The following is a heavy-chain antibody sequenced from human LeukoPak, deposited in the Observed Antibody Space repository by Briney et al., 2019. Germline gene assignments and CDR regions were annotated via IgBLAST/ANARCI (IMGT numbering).Heavy chain of an antibody. J-gene: IGHJ3*02. CDR2: MNPNSGNT. CDR1: GYTFTSYD. Sequence: ASVKVSCKASGYTFTSYDINWVRQATGQGLEWMGWMNPNSGNTGYAQKFQGSVTMTRNTSISTAYMELSSLRSEDTAVYYCAVWAAHDAFDIWGQGTMVTVSS. D-gene: IGHD3-16*01. CDR3: AVWAAHDAFDI. V-gene: IGHV1-8*01.